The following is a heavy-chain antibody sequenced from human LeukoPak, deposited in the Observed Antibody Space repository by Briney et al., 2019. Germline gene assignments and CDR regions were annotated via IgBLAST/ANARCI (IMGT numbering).Heavy chain of an antibody. J-gene: IGHJ4*02. V-gene: IGHV3-20*04. D-gene: IGHD3-16*02. CDR1: GFTFDDYG. CDR2: INWNGGST. CDR3: ARGRAGSYRFDY. Sequence: GGSLRLSCAASGFTFDDYGMSWVRHAPGKGLEWVSGINWNGGSTGYADSVKGRFTTSRDNAKNSLYLQMNSLRAEDTALYYCARGRAGSYRFDYWGQGTLVTVSS.